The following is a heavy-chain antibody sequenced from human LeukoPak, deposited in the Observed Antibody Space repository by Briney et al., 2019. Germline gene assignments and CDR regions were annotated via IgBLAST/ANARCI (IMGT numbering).Heavy chain of an antibody. Sequence: QPGRSLRLSCAASGFTFSSYAMHWVRQAPGKGLEWVAVISYDGSNKYYADSVKGRFTISRDNSKNTLYLQMNSLRAEDTAVYYCAKGDRYSDGHGYHFDYWGQGTLVTVSS. CDR3: AKGDRYSDGHGYHFDY. J-gene: IGHJ4*02. CDR2: ISYDGSNK. CDR1: GFTFSSYA. D-gene: IGHD5-18*01. V-gene: IGHV3-30-3*01.